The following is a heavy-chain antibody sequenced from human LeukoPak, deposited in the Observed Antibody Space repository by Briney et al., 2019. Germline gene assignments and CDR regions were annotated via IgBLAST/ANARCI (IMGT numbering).Heavy chain of an antibody. CDR2: IRYDGSNK. Sequence: GGSLRLSCAASGFTFSSYGMHWVRQAPGKWLEWVAFIRYDGSNKYYADSVKGRFTISRDNSKNTLYLQMNSLRAEDTAVYYCAKDSGFYCSSTRCSDPDYWGQGTLVTVSS. D-gene: IGHD2-2*01. CDR3: AKDSGFYCSSTRCSDPDY. J-gene: IGHJ4*02. V-gene: IGHV3-30*02. CDR1: GFTFSSYG.